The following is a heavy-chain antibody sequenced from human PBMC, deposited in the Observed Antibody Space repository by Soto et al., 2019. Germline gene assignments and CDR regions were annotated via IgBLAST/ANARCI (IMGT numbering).Heavy chain of an antibody. CDR2: IIPIFGTT. CDR3: AREMATISDAFDI. J-gene: IGHJ3*02. Sequence: QVQLVQSGAEVKKPGSSLKVSCKASGGTFSSYAISWVRQAPGQGLEWMGGIIPIFGTTNYAQKFQGRVSITADESSSTAYMQLSSLRSEDTAVYYCAREMATISDAFDIWGQGTMVTVSS. D-gene: IGHD5-12*01. CDR1: GGTFSSYA. V-gene: IGHV1-69*12.